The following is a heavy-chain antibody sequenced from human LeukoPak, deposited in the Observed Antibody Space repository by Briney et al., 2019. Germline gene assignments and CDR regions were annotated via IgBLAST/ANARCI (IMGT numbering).Heavy chain of an antibody. Sequence: ASVKVSCKASGYTFTSYGISWVRQAPGQGLEWMGWISAYNGSTNYAQKLQGRVTMTTDTSTSTAYMELRSLRSDDTAVYYCARDPGQYYDILTGYYTPYYFDYWGQGTLVTVSS. CDR1: GYTFTSYG. V-gene: IGHV1-18*01. J-gene: IGHJ4*02. D-gene: IGHD3-9*01. CDR2: ISAYNGST. CDR3: ARDPGQYYDILTGYYTPYYFDY.